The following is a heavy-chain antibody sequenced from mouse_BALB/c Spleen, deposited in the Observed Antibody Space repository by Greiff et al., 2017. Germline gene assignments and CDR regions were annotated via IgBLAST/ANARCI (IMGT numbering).Heavy chain of an antibody. D-gene: IGHD3-2*01. V-gene: IGHV1-54*01. CDR1: GYAFTNYL. CDR2: INPGSGGT. CDR3: ARTAHYYAMDY. J-gene: IGHJ4*01. Sequence: VQLQQSGAELVRPGTSVKVSCKASGYAFTNYLIEWVKQRPGQGLEWIGVINPGSGGTNYNEKFKGKATLTADKSSSTAYMQLSSLTSDDSAVYFCARTAHYYAMDYWGQGTSDTVSS.